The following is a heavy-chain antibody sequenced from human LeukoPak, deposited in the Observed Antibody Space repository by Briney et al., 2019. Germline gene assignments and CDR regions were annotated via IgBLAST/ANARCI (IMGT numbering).Heavy chain of an antibody. CDR1: GYTFTSYD. Sequence: ASVKVSCKASGYTFTSYDINWVRQATGQGLEWMGWVNPNSGNTGYAQKFQGRVTMTRNTSISTAYMELSSLRSEDTAVYYCARVGIAAAWRGSGYYYYYYYMDVWGKGTTVTVSS. V-gene: IGHV1-8*01. J-gene: IGHJ6*03. D-gene: IGHD6-13*01. CDR3: ARVGIAAAWRGSGYYYYYYYMDV. CDR2: VNPNSGNT.